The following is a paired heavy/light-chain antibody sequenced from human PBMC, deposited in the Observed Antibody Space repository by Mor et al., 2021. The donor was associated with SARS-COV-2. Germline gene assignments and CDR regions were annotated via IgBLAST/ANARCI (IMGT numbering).Light chain of an antibody. J-gene: IGKJ2*01. CDR1: QSISSY. CDR2: AAS. V-gene: IGKV1-39*01. Sequence: DIQMTQSPSSLSASVGDRVTITCRASQSISSYLNWYQQKPGKAPKLLIYAASSLQSGVPSRFSGSGSGTDFTLTISSLQPEDFATYYCQQSYSTPLLTFGQGTKLEIK. CDR3: QQSYSTPLLT.
Heavy chain of an antibody. CDR1: GYTFTSYY. CDR3: ARPKWSGGSCCDLPFDY. D-gene: IGHD2-15*01. J-gene: IGHJ4*02. Sequence: QVQLVQSGAEVKKPGASVKVSCKASGYTFTSYYMHWVRQAPGQGLEWMGIINPSGGSTSYAQKFQGRVTMTRDTSTSTVYMELSSLRSEDTAVYYCARPKWSGGSCCDLPFDYWGQGTLVTVSS. V-gene: IGHV1-46*01. CDR2: INPSGGST.